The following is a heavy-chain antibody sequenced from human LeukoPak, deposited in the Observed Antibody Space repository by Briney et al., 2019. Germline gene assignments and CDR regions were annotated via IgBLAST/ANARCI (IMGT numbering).Heavy chain of an antibody. CDR2: ISSSSSYI. V-gene: IGHV3-21*01. CDR1: GFTFSSYS. J-gene: IGHJ6*03. Sequence: GGSLRLSCAASGFTFSSYSLNWVRQAPGKGLEWVSSISSSSSYIYYADSVKGRFTISRDNAKNSLYLQMNSLRAEDTAVYYCARAITMVRGVIITAPSYYYMDVWGKGTTVTVSS. CDR3: ARAITMVRGVIITAPSYYYMDV. D-gene: IGHD3-10*01.